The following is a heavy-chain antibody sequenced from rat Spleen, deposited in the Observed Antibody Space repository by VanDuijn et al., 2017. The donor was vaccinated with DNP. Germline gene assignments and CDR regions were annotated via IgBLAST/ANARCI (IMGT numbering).Heavy chain of an antibody. CDR3: ARWPGYNPPYAMDA. D-gene: IGHD1-4*01. J-gene: IGHJ4*01. Sequence: EVQLQESGPGLVKPSQSLSLTCSVTGYSITSNYWAWIRKFPGDKMEWIGYINSAGNTNYNPSLKSRISITRDTSKNQFFLQVNSVTTEDTATYYCARWPGYNPPYAMDAWGQGTSVTVSS. V-gene: IGHV3-3*01. CDR2: INSAGNT. CDR1: GYSITSNY.